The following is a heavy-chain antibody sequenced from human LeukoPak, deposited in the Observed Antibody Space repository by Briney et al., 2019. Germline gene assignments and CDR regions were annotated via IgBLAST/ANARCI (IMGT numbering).Heavy chain of an antibody. D-gene: IGHD2-21*02. V-gene: IGHV4-39*07. J-gene: IGHJ4*02. Sequence: LETLSLTCTVSGGSISSSSYYWGWIRQPPGKGLEWIGSIYYSGSTYYNPSLKSRVTISVDTSKNQFSLKLSSVTAADTAVYYCARDSGRGVTASGYFDYWGQGTLVTVSS. CDR2: IYYSGST. CDR1: GGSISSSSYY. CDR3: ARDSGRGVTASGYFDY.